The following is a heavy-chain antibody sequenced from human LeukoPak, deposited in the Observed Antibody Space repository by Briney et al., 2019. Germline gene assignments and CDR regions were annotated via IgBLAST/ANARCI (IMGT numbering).Heavy chain of an antibody. CDR1: GFTFSSYE. CDR3: ARGKGGYGPFDY. J-gene: IGHJ4*02. D-gene: IGHD5-12*01. Sequence: GGSLRLSCAASGFTFSSYEMNWVRQAPGKGLECVSYITDSGSNIYYADSVKGRFTISRDNAKNSLYLQMNSLRAEDTAVYYCARGKGGYGPFDYWGQGTLVTVSP. CDR2: ITDSGSNI. V-gene: IGHV3-48*03.